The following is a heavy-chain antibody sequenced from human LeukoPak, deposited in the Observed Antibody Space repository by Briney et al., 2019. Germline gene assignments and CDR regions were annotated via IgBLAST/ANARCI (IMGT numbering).Heavy chain of an antibody. D-gene: IGHD6-19*01. CDR1: GGSISSYY. V-gene: IGHV4-4*07. J-gene: IGHJ6*03. Sequence: SETLSLTCTVSGGSISSYYWSWIRQPAGKGLEWIGRIYTSGSTNYNPSLKSRVTMSVDTSKNQFSLKLSSVTAADTAVYYCAREKQQWLVYYYYYMDVWGKGTTVTISS. CDR2: IYTSGST. CDR3: AREKQQWLVYYYYYMDV.